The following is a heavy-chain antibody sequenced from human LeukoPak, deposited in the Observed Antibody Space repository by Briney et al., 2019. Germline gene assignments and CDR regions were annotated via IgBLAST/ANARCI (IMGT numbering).Heavy chain of an antibody. D-gene: IGHD6-19*01. CDR3: ARDNGIAVAADY. J-gene: IGHJ4*02. Sequence: ASVKVSCKAYGYTFTRYGLSWVRHGPRQGLEWMGLISADNGNTNYAQKLQSRLTMTTDTSTSTAYMQLRSLRSDDTAIFYCARDNGIAVAADYWGQGTLVTVSS. V-gene: IGHV1-18*04. CDR2: ISADNGNT. CDR1: GYTFTRYG.